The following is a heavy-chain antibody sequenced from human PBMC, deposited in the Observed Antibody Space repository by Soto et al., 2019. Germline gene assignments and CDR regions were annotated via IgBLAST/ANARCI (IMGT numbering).Heavy chain of an antibody. CDR2: TFRDGNT. V-gene: IGHV4-4*02. J-gene: IGHJ4*02. D-gene: IGHD1-20*01. CDR1: GDSLHNDNW. CDR3: ATAPNNNLVLVS. Sequence: QVQLQESGPGLVKPSWTLSLTCAVSGDSLHNDNWWTWVRQSPGKGLEWIGETFRDGNTNYSPSLKGRVTIALDKSSNQFSLSLTSVTAADTAIYYCATAPNNNLVLVSWGQGTLVTVSS.